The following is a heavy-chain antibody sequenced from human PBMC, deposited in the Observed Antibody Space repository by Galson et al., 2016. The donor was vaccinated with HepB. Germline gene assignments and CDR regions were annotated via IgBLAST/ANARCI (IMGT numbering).Heavy chain of an antibody. Sequence: SLRLSCAASGFSVSNNHMTWVRQAPGKGLEWVSLIYSGGGTSFADSVKGRFTISRDNSKNTLYLQMNSLRAEDTAVYYCARGGASDASGYWGQGTLVTVSS. CDR3: ARGGASDASGY. D-gene: IGHD2-21*02. V-gene: IGHV3-53*01. CDR2: IYSGGGT. J-gene: IGHJ4*02. CDR1: GFSVSNNH.